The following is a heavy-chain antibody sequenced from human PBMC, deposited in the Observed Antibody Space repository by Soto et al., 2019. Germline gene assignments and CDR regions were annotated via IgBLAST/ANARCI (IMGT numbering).Heavy chain of an antibody. CDR2: IIPIFGTA. CDR3: ASLYTAIAYYRDVMDF. CDR1: VGTFSSYA. Sequence: SVKVSCKASVGTFSSYAISWVLQAPGQGLEWMGGIIPIFGTANYAQKFQGRVTITADESTSTAYMELSSLRSEDTAVYYCASLYTAIAYYRDVMDFWGQGSTVTVSS. J-gene: IGHJ6*02. V-gene: IGHV1-69*13. D-gene: IGHD5-18*01.